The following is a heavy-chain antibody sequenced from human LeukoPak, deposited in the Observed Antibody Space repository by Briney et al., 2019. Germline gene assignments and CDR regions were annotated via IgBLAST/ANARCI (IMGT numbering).Heavy chain of an antibody. CDR1: VGSISSGDYY. V-gene: IGHV4-30-4*01. D-gene: IGHD3-22*01. J-gene: IGHJ4*02. CDR2: IYYSGST. CDR3: ARVRIRWVSVITFFDY. Sequence: SQTLSLTCTVSVGSISSGDYYWSWIRQPPGKGLEWIGYIYYSGSTYYNPSLKSRVTISVDTSKNQFSLKLSSVTAADTAVYYCARVRIRWVSVITFFDYWGQGTLVTVSS.